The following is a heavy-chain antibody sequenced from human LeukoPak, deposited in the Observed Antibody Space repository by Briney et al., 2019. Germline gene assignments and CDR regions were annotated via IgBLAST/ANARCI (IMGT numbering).Heavy chain of an antibody. Sequence: GRSLRLSCAASGFTFSSYGMHWVRQAPGKGLEWVAIISYDGSNKYYADSVKGRFTISRDNSKNTLYLQMNSLRTEDTAVYYCASRTGTVLDYWGRGTLVTVSS. CDR1: GFTFSSYG. J-gene: IGHJ4*02. CDR3: ASRTGTVLDY. CDR2: ISYDGSNK. V-gene: IGHV3-30*03. D-gene: IGHD1-1*01.